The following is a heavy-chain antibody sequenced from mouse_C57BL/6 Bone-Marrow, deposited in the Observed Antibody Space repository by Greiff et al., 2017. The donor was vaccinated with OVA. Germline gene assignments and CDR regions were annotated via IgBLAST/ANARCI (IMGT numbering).Heavy chain of an antibody. CDR2: ILPGSGST. CDR3: AKGIYDGYYYAMDY. V-gene: IGHV1-9*01. CDR1: GYTFTGYW. Sequence: VQLQESGAELMKPGASVKLSCKATGYTFTGYWIEWVKQRPGHGLEWIGEILPGSGSTNYNEKFKGKATFTADTSSNTAYMQISSLTTEDSAIYYCAKGIYDGYYYAMDYWGQGTSVTVSS. J-gene: IGHJ4*01. D-gene: IGHD2-3*01.